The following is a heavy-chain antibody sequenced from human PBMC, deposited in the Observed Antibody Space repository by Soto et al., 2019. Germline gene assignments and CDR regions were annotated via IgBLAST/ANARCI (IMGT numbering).Heavy chain of an antibody. CDR3: AREVRGYSGYKPDY. V-gene: IGHV4-61*08. CDR2: IYYSGST. D-gene: IGHD5-12*01. J-gene: IGHJ4*02. Sequence: PSETLALTCAVSGGSIIIGGYSWSWIRQPPGKGLEWIGYIYYSGSTNYNPALKSRVTISVDTSKNQFSLKLSSVTAADAAVYYCAREVRGYSGYKPDYWGQGTLVTVSS. CDR1: GGSIIIGGYS.